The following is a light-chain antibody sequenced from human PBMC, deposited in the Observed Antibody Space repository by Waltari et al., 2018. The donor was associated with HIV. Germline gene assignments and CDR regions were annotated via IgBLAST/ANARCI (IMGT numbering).Light chain of an antibody. CDR2: LIN. V-gene: IGLV2-23*02. J-gene: IGLJ1*01. CDR3: CAYAGGGSYF. Sequence: QSALTQPASVSGSPGQSITISCTGTSSDIGTYNLFSWYQQHAGKVPKLLIYLINKRPSGISVRFSGSRSGSAASLTISGLQAEDEADYYCCAYAGGGSYFFGTGTKLTVL. CDR1: SSDIGTYNL.